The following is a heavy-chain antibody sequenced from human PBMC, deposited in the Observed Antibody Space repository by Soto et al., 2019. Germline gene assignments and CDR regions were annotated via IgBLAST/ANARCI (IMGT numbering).Heavy chain of an antibody. J-gene: IGHJ3*02. D-gene: IGHD5-18*01. CDR3: ARVGGYSYGTGAFDI. CDR2: INSDGSST. Sequence: EVQLVESGGGLVQPGGSLRLSCAASGFTFSSYWMHWVRQAPGKGLVWVSRINSDGSSTSYADSVKGRFTISRDNAKNTLYLQMNSLRAEDTAVYYCARVGGYSYGTGAFDIWGQGTMVTVSS. V-gene: IGHV3-74*01. CDR1: GFTFSSYW.